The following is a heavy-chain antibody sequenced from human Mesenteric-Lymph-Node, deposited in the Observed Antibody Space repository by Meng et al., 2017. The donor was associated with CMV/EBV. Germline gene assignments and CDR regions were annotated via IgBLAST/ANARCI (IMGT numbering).Heavy chain of an antibody. CDR2: MNPNSGNT. V-gene: IGHV1-8*03. CDR1: GYTFTSYD. J-gene: IGHJ3*02. D-gene: IGHD3-22*01. CDR3: ARGPPYYYDSSGYSAFDI. Sequence: ASVKVSCKASGYTFTSYDINWVRQATGQGLEWMGWMNPNSGNTGYAQKFQGRVTITRNTSISTAYMELSSLRSEDTAVYYCARGPPYYYDSSGYSAFDIWGQGTMVTVSS.